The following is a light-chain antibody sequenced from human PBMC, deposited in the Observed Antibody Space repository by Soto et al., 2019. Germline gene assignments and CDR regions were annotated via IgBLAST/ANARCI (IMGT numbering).Light chain of an antibody. CDR1: QSISSH. V-gene: IGKV3-11*01. Sequence: EIVLTQSPATLSLSPGERATLSCRASQSISSHLAWYQQKPGQAPRLLMYAASNRATGIPARFSGSGSGTDFTLTISSLEPEDFAVYYCQHRTTWPLTFGGGTMVEIK. CDR3: QHRTTWPLT. J-gene: IGKJ4*01. CDR2: AAS.